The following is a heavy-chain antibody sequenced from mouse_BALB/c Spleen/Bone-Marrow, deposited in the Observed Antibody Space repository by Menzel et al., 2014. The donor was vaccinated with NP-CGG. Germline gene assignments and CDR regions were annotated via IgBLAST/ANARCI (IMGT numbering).Heavy chain of an antibody. D-gene: IGHD2-2*01. J-gene: IGHJ1*01. CDR3: ARCGGSNGYNWYFDV. V-gene: IGHV1-80*01. Sequence: VKLMESGAELVRPGSSVKISCKASGYEFSSYWMNWVKQRPGQGLEWVGQIYPGDGDTDYNGKFKGKATLTADKTSSTAYMQLNSLTSEDSAVYFCARCGGSNGYNWYFDVWGAGTTVTVSS. CDR2: IYPGDGDT. CDR1: GYEFSSYW.